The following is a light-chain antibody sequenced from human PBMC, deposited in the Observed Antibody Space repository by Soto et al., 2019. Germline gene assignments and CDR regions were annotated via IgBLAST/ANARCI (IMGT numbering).Light chain of an antibody. CDR2: GNT. CDR3: RSWDTSLSGSV. J-gene: IGLJ2*01. Sequence: QSVLTQPPSVSGAPGQRVTISCTGSSSNIGAGYDVNWYQQLPGRAPKLLIYGNTNRPSGVPDRFSGSKSGTSGSLAISGLQTEDEAEYYCRSWDTSLSGSVFGGGTKLTVL. CDR1: SSNIGAGYD. V-gene: IGLV1-40*01.